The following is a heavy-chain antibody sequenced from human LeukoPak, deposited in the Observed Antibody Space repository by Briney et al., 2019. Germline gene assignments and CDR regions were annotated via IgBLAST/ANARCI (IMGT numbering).Heavy chain of an antibody. CDR1: GFTFSSYE. CDR2: ISISGSTI. J-gene: IGHJ3*01. V-gene: IGHV3-48*03. D-gene: IGHD3-16*01. Sequence: GGSLRLSCAASGFTFSSYEMNWVRQAPGKGLEWISYISISGSTIYYADSVKGRFTISRDNAKNSLYLQMNSPRAEDTAVYYCGRGGSPAYNYNAFDVWGQGTMVTVSS. CDR3: GRGGSPAYNYNAFDV.